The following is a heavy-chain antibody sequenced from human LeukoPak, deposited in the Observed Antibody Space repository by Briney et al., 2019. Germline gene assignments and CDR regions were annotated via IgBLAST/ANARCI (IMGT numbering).Heavy chain of an antibody. V-gene: IGHV3-23*01. J-gene: IGHJ4*02. D-gene: IGHD3-10*01. Sequence: GGSLRLSCAASGFTFSTYAMSWARQAPGKGLEWVSAISNGGGYTYYADSVKGRFTISRDNSKNTLYLQMNGLRVEDTALYYCAKAFSGSGLYYFDYWGQGTLVTVSS. CDR1: GFTFSTYA. CDR3: AKAFSGSGLYYFDY. CDR2: ISNGGGYT.